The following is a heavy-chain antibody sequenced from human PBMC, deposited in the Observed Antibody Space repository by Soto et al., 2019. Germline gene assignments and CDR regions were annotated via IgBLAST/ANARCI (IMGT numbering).Heavy chain of an antibody. Sequence: PGESLKISCKGSGYSFTSYWIILVRQMPGKGLEWMGRIDPSDSYTNYSPSFQGQVTISADKSISTAYLQWSSLKASDTAMYYCARQGITMIGPQGAYYYYGMDVWGQGTTVTVSS. J-gene: IGHJ6*02. CDR1: GYSFTSYW. V-gene: IGHV5-10-1*04. CDR2: IDPSDSYT. CDR3: ARQGITMIGPQGAYYYYGMDV. D-gene: IGHD3-22*01.